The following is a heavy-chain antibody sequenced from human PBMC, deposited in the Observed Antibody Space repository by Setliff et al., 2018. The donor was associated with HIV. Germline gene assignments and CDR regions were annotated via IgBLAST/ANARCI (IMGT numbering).Heavy chain of an antibody. CDR2: IYPGDSDT. CDR1: GYSFATYW. D-gene: IGHD3-9*01. CDR3: ARHRDYNFLTGRNDAFDI. V-gene: IGHV5-51*01. J-gene: IGHJ3*02. Sequence: GESLKISCKGSGYSFATYWIGWVRQMPGKGLEWMGIIYPGDSDTGYSPSFQGQVTISADKSINTAYLQWSSLKASDTAMYYCARHRDYNFLTGRNDAFDIWGQGTMVTVSS.